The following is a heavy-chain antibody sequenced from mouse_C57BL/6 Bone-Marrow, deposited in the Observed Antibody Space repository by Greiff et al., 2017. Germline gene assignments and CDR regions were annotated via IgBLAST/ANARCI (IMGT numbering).Heavy chain of an antibody. CDR2: IWGDGGT. V-gene: IGHV2-3*01. D-gene: IGHD2-5*01. J-gene: IGHJ3*01. Sequence: QVQLQQPGPGLVAPSQSLSITCTVSGFSLTSYGVSWVRQPPGKGLEWLGVIWGDGGTNDHSALISRLSISKENSKSQASLKLNRLQTDDTATYYCAKKGYSNHFAYWGQGTLVTVSA. CDR3: AKKGYSNHFAY. CDR1: GFSLTSYG.